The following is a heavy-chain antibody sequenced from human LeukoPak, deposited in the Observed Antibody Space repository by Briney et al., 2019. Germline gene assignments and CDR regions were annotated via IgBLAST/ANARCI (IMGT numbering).Heavy chain of an antibody. J-gene: IGHJ4*02. CDR3: ARLPAYCSSTSCYYDY. Sequence: GGSLRLSCAASGFTFSDYYMSWIRQAPGKGLEWVSVIYSGGSTYYADSVKGRFTISRDNAKNSLFLQMNSLRAEDTAVYYCARLPAYCSSTSCYYDYWGQGTLVTVSS. CDR2: IYSGGST. V-gene: IGHV3-66*04. CDR1: GFTFSDYY. D-gene: IGHD2-2*01.